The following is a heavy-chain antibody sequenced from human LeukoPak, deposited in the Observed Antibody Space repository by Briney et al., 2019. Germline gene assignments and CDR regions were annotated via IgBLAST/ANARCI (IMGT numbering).Heavy chain of an antibody. V-gene: IGHV4-4*07. CDR3: ARGVTIFGVVIYDY. D-gene: IGHD3-3*01. CDR1: GGSISSYY. CDR2: IYTSGST. Sequence: SETLSLTCTVSGGSISSYYWSWIRQPAGKGLEWIGRIYTSGSTNYNPSLKSRVAMSVDTSKNQFSLKLSSVTAADTAVYYCARGVTIFGVVIYDYWGQGTLVAVSS. J-gene: IGHJ4*02.